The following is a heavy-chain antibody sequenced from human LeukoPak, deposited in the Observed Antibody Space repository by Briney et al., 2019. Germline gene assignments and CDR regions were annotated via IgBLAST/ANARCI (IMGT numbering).Heavy chain of an antibody. CDR1: GGTFSCHV. CDR3: VREVGYGDYVSTNNWFDP. CDR2: IIPILGMA. J-gene: IGHJ5*02. D-gene: IGHD4-17*01. Sequence: SVKVSCKASGGTFSCHVISWVRQAPGQGLEWMGKIIPILGMAHYAQKFQGRVTITADKSTSTAYMELSSLRSEDTAVYYCVREVGYGDYVSTNNWFDPWGQGTLVIVSS. V-gene: IGHV1-69*04.